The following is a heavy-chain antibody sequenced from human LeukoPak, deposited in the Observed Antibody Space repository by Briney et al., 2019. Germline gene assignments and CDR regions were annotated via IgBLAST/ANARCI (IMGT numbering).Heavy chain of an antibody. CDR2: IYYSGST. Sequence: SETLSLTCIVSNYSISSGYYWVWIRQSPGKGLEWIGSIYYSGSTYYNPSLKSRVTISVDTSKNQFSLKLSSVTAADTAVYYCARHHMAGRFDPWGQGTLVTVSS. CDR3: ARHHMAGRFDP. J-gene: IGHJ5*02. D-gene: IGHD2-21*01. V-gene: IGHV4-38-2*02. CDR1: NYSISSGYY.